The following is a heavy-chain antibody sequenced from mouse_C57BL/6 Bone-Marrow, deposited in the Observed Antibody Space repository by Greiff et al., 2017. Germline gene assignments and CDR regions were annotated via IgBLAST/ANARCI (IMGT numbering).Heavy chain of an antibody. CDR1: GYTFNGYW. V-gene: IGHV1-9*01. J-gene: IGHJ3*01. Sequence: QVQLKQSGAELMKPGASVKLSCKATGYTFNGYWIEWVKQRPGHGLEWIGEILPGSGSTNYNEKFKGKATFTADTSSNTAYMQLSSLTTEDSAIDYCAGGYPAWFAYWGQGTLVTVSA. CDR3: AGGYPAWFAY. D-gene: IGHD3-1*01. CDR2: ILPGSGST.